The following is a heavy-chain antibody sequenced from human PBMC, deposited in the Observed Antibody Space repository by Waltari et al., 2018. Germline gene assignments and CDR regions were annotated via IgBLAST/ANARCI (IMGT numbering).Heavy chain of an antibody. Sequence: QVQLQESGPGLVKPSQTLSLTCPVSGDSISSGDYYWSWIRQPPGKVMEWIGYISYTGTTHYSPSLRSRVIMSIDTSKTQFSLKLSSVTAADTALYFCARGITVAALDTWGQGTLVTVSS. CDR3: ARGITVAALDT. CDR2: ISYTGTT. D-gene: IGHD2-15*01. J-gene: IGHJ5*02. V-gene: IGHV4-30-4*08. CDR1: GDSISSGDYY.